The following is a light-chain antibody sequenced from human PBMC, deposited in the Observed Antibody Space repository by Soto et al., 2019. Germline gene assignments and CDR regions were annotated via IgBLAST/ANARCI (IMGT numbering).Light chain of an antibody. CDR1: QSVIRN. J-gene: IGKJ1*01. V-gene: IGKV3-15*01. CDR3: HQYVSSWT. CDR2: GAS. Sequence: EIVMTQSPDTLSVFRGERATLSCRASQSVIRNLAWFQQKPGQAPRLLIYGASTRVTGVPARFSGSGSGTEFTLIISSLQSEDVAVYYCHQYVSSWTFGQGTKV.